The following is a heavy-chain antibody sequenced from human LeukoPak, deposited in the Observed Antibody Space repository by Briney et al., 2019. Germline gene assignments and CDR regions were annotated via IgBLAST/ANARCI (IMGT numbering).Heavy chain of an antibody. CDR1: GFTLSEYS. CDR3: ARGSCTGAFCYLSERHWFDP. Sequence: GGSLRLSCAASGFTLSEYSMNWVRQAPEKGLEWVSYIRSSGTTIFYADSVKGQFTISRDNAKNSLYLQMNSLRAEDTAIYYCARGSCTGAFCYLSERHWFDPWGQGTLVTVSS. V-gene: IGHV3-48*04. J-gene: IGHJ5*02. CDR2: IRSSGTTI. D-gene: IGHD2-8*02.